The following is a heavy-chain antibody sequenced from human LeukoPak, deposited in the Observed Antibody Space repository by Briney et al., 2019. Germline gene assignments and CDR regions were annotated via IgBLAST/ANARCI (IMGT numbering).Heavy chain of an antibody. D-gene: IGHD7-27*01. CDR1: GGSISSSSYY. J-gene: IGHJ5*02. V-gene: IGHV4-39*01. CDR2: IYYSGST. CDR3: ARRGTGERNWFDP. Sequence: SETLSLTCTVSGGSISSSSYYWGWIRQPPGTGLEWIGSIYYSGSTYYNPSLKSRVTISVDTSKNQFSLKLSSVTAADTAVYYCARRGTGERNWFDPWGQGTLVTVSS.